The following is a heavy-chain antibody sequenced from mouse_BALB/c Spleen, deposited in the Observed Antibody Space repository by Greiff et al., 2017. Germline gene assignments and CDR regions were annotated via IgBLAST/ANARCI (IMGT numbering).Heavy chain of an antibody. J-gene: IGHJ1*01. Sequence: EVQVVESGGGLVQPGGSRKLSCAASGFTFSSFGMHWVRQAPEKGLEWVAYISSGSSTIYYADTVKGRFTISRDNPKNTLFLQMTSLRSEDTAMYYCARWGGSSVWYFDVWGAGTTVTVSS. CDR1: GFTFSSFG. D-gene: IGHD1-1*01. CDR3: ARWGGSSVWYFDV. V-gene: IGHV5-17*02. CDR2: ISSGSSTI.